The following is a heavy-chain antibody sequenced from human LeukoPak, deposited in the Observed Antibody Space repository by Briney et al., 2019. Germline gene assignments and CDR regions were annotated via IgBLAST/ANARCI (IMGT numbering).Heavy chain of an antibody. Sequence: SETLSLTCTVSGGSISSSSYYWGWIRQPPGKGLEWIGYIYYSGSTYYNPSLKSRVTISVDTSKNQFSLKLSSVTAADTAVYYCAGNVLRYFDWFPRFDYWGQGTLVTVSS. J-gene: IGHJ4*02. CDR2: IYYSGST. CDR3: AGNVLRYFDWFPRFDY. D-gene: IGHD3-9*01. CDR1: GGSISSSSYY. V-gene: IGHV4-30-4*08.